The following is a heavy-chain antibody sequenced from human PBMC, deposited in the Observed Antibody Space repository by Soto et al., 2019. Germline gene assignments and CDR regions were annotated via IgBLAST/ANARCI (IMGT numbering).Heavy chain of an antibody. J-gene: IGHJ6*02. CDR2: ISYDGGNK. CDR1: GFTFRNYA. V-gene: IGHV3-30-3*01. D-gene: IGHD2-15*01. Sequence: ESGGGVVKPGRSLRLSCAASGFTFRNYAMHWVRQAPGKGLECVAVISYDGGNKFYRDYVKGRFTISRHNSKNTLYLQINSLRYEDTAVYYCARGDREDIAVVIGVRPGEYGVDGWGQGTTVTVSS. CDR3: ARGDREDIAVVIGVRPGEYGVDG.